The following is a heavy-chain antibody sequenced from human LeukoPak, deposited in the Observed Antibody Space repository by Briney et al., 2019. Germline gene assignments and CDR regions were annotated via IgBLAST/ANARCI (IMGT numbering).Heavy chain of an antibody. CDR3: ARGGDGDILTGLVFDY. J-gene: IGHJ4*02. CDR1: GYRFTSYG. V-gene: IGHV1-18*01. D-gene: IGHD3-9*01. CDR2: ISAYNGNT. Sequence: ASVKVSCKAAGYRFTSYGLSWVRQAPGQGLEWMGWISAYNGNTNYAQKLQGRVTMTTDTSTSTAYMELRSLRSDDTAVYSRARGGDGDILTGLVFDYWGQGPLVTVSS.